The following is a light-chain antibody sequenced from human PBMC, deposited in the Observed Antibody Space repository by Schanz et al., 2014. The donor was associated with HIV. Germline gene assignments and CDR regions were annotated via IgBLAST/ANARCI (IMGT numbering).Light chain of an antibody. V-gene: IGKV3-11*01. Sequence: EIVLTQSPATLFLSPGDRATLSCRASQSVDKYLAWYQHRPGQAPRIVISDASNRASDIPARFSGSGSGTDFTLTISSLEPEDFAVYYGQQRSDWPQTFGLGTRVE. CDR2: DAS. CDR3: QQRSDWPQT. J-gene: IGKJ1*01. CDR1: QSVDKY.